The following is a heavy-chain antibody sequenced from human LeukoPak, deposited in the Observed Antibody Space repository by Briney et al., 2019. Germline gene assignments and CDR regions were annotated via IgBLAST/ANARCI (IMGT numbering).Heavy chain of an antibody. D-gene: IGHD4-17*01. CDR1: GFTFSSYA. CDR2: ISGGGGST. CDR3: AKARYRDYGDYAGDAFDI. V-gene: IGHV3-23*01. Sequence: GGSLRLSCAASGFTFSSYAMSWVRQAPGKGLEWVSAISGGGGSTYYADSVKGRFTISRDNSKNTLYLQMNSLRAEDTAVYYCAKARYRDYGDYAGDAFDIWGQGTMVTVSS. J-gene: IGHJ3*02.